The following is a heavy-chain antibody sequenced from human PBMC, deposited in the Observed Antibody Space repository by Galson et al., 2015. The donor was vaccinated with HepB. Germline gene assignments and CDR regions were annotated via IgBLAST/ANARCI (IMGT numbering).Heavy chain of an antibody. Sequence: QSGAEVKKPGESLRISCKGSGSSFTSYWISWVRQMHGKGLEWMGRMDPSDSYTNYSPSFQGHVTISADKSISTAYLQWSSLKASDTAMYYCARLRITNKGYSSSWYRYWGQGTLVTVSS. J-gene: IGHJ4*02. CDR3: ARLRITNKGYSSSWYRY. D-gene: IGHD6-13*01. CDR2: MDPSDSYT. CDR1: GSSFTSYW. V-gene: IGHV5-10-1*01.